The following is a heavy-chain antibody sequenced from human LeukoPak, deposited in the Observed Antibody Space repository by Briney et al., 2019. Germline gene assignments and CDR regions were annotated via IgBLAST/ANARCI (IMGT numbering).Heavy chain of an antibody. CDR3: ARDPTTVTVGYFDY. CDR1: GYTFTSYG. D-gene: IGHD4-17*01. V-gene: IGHV1-18*01. J-gene: IGHJ4*02. Sequence: GASVKVSCKASGYTFTSYGISWVRQAPGQGLEWMGWISAYNGNTNYAQKLQGRVTMTTDTSTSTAYTELRSLRSDDTAVYYCARDPTTVTVGYFDYWGQGTLVTVSS. CDR2: ISAYNGNT.